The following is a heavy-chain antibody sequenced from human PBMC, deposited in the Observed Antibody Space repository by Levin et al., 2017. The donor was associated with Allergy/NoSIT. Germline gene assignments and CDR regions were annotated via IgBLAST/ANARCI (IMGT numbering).Heavy chain of an antibody. D-gene: IGHD6-19*01. CDR3: AKVVGGSGWPYYFDY. Sequence: GESLKISCAASGFTFSSYAMSWVRQAPGKGLEWVSAISGSGGSTYYADSVKGRFTISRDNSKNTLYLQMNSLRAEDTAVYYCAKVVGGSGWPYYFDYWGQGTLVTVSS. V-gene: IGHV3-23*01. CDR2: ISGSGGST. J-gene: IGHJ4*02. CDR1: GFTFSSYA.